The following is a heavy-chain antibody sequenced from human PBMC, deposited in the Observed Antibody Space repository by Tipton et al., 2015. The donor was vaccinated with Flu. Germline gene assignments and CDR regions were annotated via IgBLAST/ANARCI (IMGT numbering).Heavy chain of an antibody. Sequence: VQLVQSGGGLVQPGGSLRLSCVASGFTFSSYEMNWVRQAPGKGLEWVAGVSGGGGTTYFADSVKGRFTISRENSRNKVFLQMNNLRVEDTAEYYCAKVIPELVAGLDYWGRGALVTVSS. J-gene: IGHJ4*02. CDR2: VSGGGGTT. V-gene: IGHV3-23*04. CDR3: AKVIPELVAGLDY. D-gene: IGHD6-19*01. CDR1: GFTFSSYE.